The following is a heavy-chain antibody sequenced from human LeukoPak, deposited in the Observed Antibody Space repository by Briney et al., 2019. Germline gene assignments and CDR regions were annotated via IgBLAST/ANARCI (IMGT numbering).Heavy chain of an antibody. J-gene: IGHJ6*02. Sequence: SETLSLTCTVSGGSITTYYWSWIRQPAGKGLEWIGRIYPSGSTHYNPSLKSRVTMSVDTSKNQLSLKLSSVTAADTAVYYCARDGEYMTGGQIPYGTDVWGQGTTVTVSS. CDR3: ARDGEYMTGGQIPYGTDV. V-gene: IGHV4-4*07. D-gene: IGHD3-10*01. CDR2: IYPSGST. CDR1: GGSITTYY.